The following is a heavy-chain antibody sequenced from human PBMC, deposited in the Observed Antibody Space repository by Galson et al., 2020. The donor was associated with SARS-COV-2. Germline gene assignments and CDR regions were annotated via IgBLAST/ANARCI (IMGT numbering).Heavy chain of an antibody. V-gene: IGHV3-48*03. CDR1: GFTFSTYE. J-gene: IGHJ5*02. CDR3: ARSPYCNGDCYHP. D-gene: IGHD2-21*02. Sequence: GESLKISCAGSGFTFSTYEFNWVRQAPGKGLEWVAFISTNGNKIYYADSVKGRFTISRDNAKNSLFLQMNSLRAEDTAVYYCARSPYCNGDCYHPWGQGTLVTVSS. CDR2: ISTNGNKI.